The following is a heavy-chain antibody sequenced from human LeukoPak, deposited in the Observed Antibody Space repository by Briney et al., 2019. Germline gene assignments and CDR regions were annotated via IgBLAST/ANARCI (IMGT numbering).Heavy chain of an antibody. CDR2: IYTSGST. D-gene: IGHD1-1*01. J-gene: IGHJ6*02. Sequence: PSETLSLTCTVSGGSISSYYWSWIRQPAGKGLEWIGRIYTSGSTNYNPSPKSRVTMSVDTSKNQFSLKLSSVTAADTAVYYCARDGTGTTSFDYYYGMDVWGQGTTVTVSS. V-gene: IGHV4-4*07. CDR1: GGSISSYY. CDR3: ARDGTGTTSFDYYYGMDV.